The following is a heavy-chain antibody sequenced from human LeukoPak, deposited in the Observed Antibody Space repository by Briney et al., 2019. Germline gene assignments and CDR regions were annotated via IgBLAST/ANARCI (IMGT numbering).Heavy chain of an antibody. CDR1: GASINSGSYY. D-gene: IGHD5-24*01. Sequence: SETLSLTCTVSGASINSGSYYWTWIRQPAGKGLEWIGRIYTSGSTNYNPSLKSRVTISLDTSKNQFSLKLSSVTAADTAVYYCARDMSIEEMATIRAFDIWGQGTMVTVSS. V-gene: IGHV4-61*02. J-gene: IGHJ3*02. CDR2: IYTSGST. CDR3: ARDMSIEEMATIRAFDI.